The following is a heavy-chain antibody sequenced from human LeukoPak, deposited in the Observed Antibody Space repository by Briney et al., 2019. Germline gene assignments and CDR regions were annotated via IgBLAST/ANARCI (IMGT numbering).Heavy chain of an antibody. Sequence: PSETLSLTCAVYGGSFSGYYWSWIRQPPGKGLEWIGEINHSGSTNYNPSLKSRVTISVDTSKNQFSLTLSSVTAADTAVYYCARGEAANPRRSYYYYYMAVWGKGTTVTVSS. V-gene: IGHV4-34*01. CDR2: INHSGST. D-gene: IGHD1-14*01. CDR3: ARGEAANPRRSYYYYYMAV. J-gene: IGHJ6*03. CDR1: GGSFSGYY.